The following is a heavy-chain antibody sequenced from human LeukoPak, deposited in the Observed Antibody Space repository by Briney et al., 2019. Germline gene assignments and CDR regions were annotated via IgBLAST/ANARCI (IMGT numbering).Heavy chain of an antibody. D-gene: IGHD1-14*01. CDR3: ARDYRVEGAFDI. CDR1: GDSVSSNGAA. V-gene: IGHV6-1*01. J-gene: IGHJ3*02. CDR2: TYYRSKWYN. Sequence: SQTLSLTCAISGDSVSSNGAAWNWIRQSPSRGLEWLGRTYYRSKWYNAYAVSVKSRITIDPDTSKNQFSLQLNSVTPEDTAVYYCARDYRVEGAFDIWGRGTMVTVSS.